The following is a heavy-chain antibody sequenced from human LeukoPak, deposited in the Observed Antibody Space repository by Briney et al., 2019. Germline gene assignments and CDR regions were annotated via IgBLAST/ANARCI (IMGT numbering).Heavy chain of an antibody. Sequence: PGGSLRLSCAASGFRFGSDWMSWVRQAPGKGLEWVANINPDGSEKYYVDSVKGRFTISRDYDKNSLYLRLNSLRADDTAVYYCVRYYDPPVGDAFDIWGQGTLVTVSS. CDR2: INPDGSEK. J-gene: IGHJ3*02. D-gene: IGHD3-16*01. V-gene: IGHV3-7*01. CDR1: GFRFGSDW. CDR3: VRYYDPPVGDAFDI.